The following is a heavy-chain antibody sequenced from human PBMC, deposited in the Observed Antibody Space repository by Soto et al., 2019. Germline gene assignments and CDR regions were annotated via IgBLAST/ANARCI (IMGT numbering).Heavy chain of an antibody. D-gene: IGHD3-22*01. CDR3: AALIVVVMYPDY. CDR2: ISGSGGRT. V-gene: IGHV3-23*01. Sequence: EVQLLESGGGLVQPGGSLRLSCAASGFTFSSYAMSWVRQAPGKGLEWVSAISGSGGRTYYADSVKGRFTISRDNSKNTLYLKRNSLRAEDTAVYYCAALIVVVMYPDYWGQGTLVTVSS. CDR1: GFTFSSYA. J-gene: IGHJ4*02.